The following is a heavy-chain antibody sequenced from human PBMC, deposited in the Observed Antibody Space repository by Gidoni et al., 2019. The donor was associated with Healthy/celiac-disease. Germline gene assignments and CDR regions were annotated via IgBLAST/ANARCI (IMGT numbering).Heavy chain of an antibody. J-gene: IGHJ4*02. CDR3: AKDSRGYSSSWYALDY. CDR2: ISWNSGSI. Sequence: EVQLVESGGGLVQPGRSLRLSCAASGFTFDDYAMHWVRQAPGKGLEWVSGISWNSGSIGYADSVKGRFTISRDNAKNSLYLQMNSLRAEDTALYYCAKDSRGYSSSWYALDYWGQGTLVTVSS. D-gene: IGHD6-13*01. V-gene: IGHV3-9*01. CDR1: GFTFDDYA.